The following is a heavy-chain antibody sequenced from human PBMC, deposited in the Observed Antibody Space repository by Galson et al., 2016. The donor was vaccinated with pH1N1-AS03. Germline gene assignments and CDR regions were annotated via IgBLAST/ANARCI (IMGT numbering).Heavy chain of an antibody. CDR2: IYYSGTT. Sequence: ETLSLTCTVSGAPITSGSHYWTWIRQLPGKGLEWIGYIYYSGTTKYNPSLATRVTMSVDRSKSQFSLNLMSVTAADTAVYYCARDGQLWPHYYPLDVWGQGTTVTVSS. CDR1: GAPITSGSHY. CDR3: ARDGQLWPHYYPLDV. D-gene: IGHD3-22*01. V-gene: IGHV4-61*01. J-gene: IGHJ6*02.